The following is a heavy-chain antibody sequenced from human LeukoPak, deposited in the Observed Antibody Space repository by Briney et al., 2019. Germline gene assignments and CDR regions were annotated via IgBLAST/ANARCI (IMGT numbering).Heavy chain of an antibody. CDR3: ARDRDSIAVAGSPRYFDY. Sequence: GASVTVSCKASGYTLNTYGVSWVRQAPGQGLEWMGWISGYNGKTDFAQKLQGRLTMTTDASTNTAYMELRSLTSDDTAVYYCARDRDSIAVAGSPRYFDYGGQGTLVTVSS. D-gene: IGHD6-19*01. CDR1: GYTLNTYG. J-gene: IGHJ4*02. V-gene: IGHV1-18*01. CDR2: ISGYNGKT.